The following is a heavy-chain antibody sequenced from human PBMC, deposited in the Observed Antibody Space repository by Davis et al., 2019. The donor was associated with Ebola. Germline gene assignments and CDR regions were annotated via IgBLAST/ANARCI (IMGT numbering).Heavy chain of an antibody. V-gene: IGHV2-5*02. J-gene: IGHJ3*02. CDR1: GFSLTTRGVG. D-gene: IGHD3-10*01. CDR3: AHRLTIRQVVDAFDI. CDR2: IYWDDDK. Sequence: SGPTLVKPTQTLTLTCTFSGFSLTTRGVGVGWIRQPPGKALEWLALIYWDDDKRYRPSLKSRLTITKDTSKNQVVLTMTNMDPVDTATYYCAHRLTIRQVVDAFDIWGQGTMVTVSS.